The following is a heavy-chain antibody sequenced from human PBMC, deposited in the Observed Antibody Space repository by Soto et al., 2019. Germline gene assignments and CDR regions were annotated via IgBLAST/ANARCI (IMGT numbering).Heavy chain of an antibody. J-gene: IGHJ4*02. CDR3: AKDMVY. D-gene: IGHD3-10*01. CDR2: ISYDGSYK. V-gene: IGHV3-30*18. CDR1: GFSFSGYG. Sequence: GGSLRLSCAASGFSFSGYGMHWVRQAPGKGLEWVALISYDGSYKYSADFVKGRITISRDNSRNMMYLEMNRLRAEDTAVYYCAKDMVYWGQGTLVTVSS.